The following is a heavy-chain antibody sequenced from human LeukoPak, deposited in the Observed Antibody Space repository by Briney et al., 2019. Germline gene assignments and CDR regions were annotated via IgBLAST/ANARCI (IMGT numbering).Heavy chain of an antibody. CDR2: ISSSSSYI. Sequence: GGSLRLSCAASGFTFSSYSMNWVRQAPGKGLEWVSSISSSSSYIYYADSVKGRFTISRDNAKNSLYLQMNRLRAEDTAVYYCAREDTAMVIPFDYWGQGTLVTVSS. CDR3: AREDTAMVIPFDY. V-gene: IGHV3-21*01. CDR1: GFTFSSYS. J-gene: IGHJ4*02. D-gene: IGHD5-18*01.